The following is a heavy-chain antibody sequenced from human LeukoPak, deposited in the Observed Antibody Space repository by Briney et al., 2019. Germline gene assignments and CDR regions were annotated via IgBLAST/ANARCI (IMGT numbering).Heavy chain of an antibody. Sequence: GRSLRLSCAASGFTFSSYAMHWVRQAPGKGLEWVAVISYDGSNKYYADSVKGRFTISRDNSMNTLYLQMNSLRAEDTAVYYCARAALAARWNPYYYYYMDVWGKGTTVTVSS. CDR3: ARAALAARWNPYYYYYMDV. CDR2: ISYDGSNK. CDR1: GFTFSSYA. V-gene: IGHV3-30-3*01. D-gene: IGHD6-6*01. J-gene: IGHJ6*03.